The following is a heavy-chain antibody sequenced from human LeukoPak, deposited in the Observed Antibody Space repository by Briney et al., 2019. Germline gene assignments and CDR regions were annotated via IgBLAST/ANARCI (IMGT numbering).Heavy chain of an antibody. CDR3: AKGSIQLWSGSYHYYYMDV. CDR1: GFTFSSYA. D-gene: IGHD5-18*01. CDR2: ISGSGGST. V-gene: IGHV3-23*01. J-gene: IGHJ6*03. Sequence: PGGSLRLSCAASGFTFSSYAMSWVRQAPGKGLEWVSAISGSGGSTYYADSVKGRFTISRDNSKNTLYLQMNSLRAEDTAVYYCAKGSIQLWSGSYHYYYMDVWGKGTTVTVSS.